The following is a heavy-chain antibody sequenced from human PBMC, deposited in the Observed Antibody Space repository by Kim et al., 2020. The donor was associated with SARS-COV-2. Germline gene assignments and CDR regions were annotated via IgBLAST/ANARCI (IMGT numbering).Heavy chain of an antibody. Sequence: VQGRFTISRGNSKHALYLQMNSLRGEDTAVYYCARDSLGWYSSSRGGVDYWGQGTLVTVSS. J-gene: IGHJ4*02. D-gene: IGHD6-6*01. V-gene: IGHV3-30*07. CDR3: ARDSLGWYSSSRGGVDY.